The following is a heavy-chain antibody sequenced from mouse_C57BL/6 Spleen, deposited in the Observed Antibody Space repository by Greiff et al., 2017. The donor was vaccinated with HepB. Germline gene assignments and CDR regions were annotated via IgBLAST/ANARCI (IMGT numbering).Heavy chain of an antibody. CDR1: GYAFSSSW. J-gene: IGHJ3*01. D-gene: IGHD2-1*01. V-gene: IGHV1-82*01. CDR3: ARSDYCNYVFAY. CDR2: IYPGDGDT. Sequence: VKLVESGPELVKPGASVKISCKASGYAFSSSWMNWVKQRPGKGLEWIGRIYPGDGDTNYNGKFKGKATLTADKSSSTAYLQLSSLTSEDSAVYFCARSDYCNYVFAYWGQGTLVTVSA.